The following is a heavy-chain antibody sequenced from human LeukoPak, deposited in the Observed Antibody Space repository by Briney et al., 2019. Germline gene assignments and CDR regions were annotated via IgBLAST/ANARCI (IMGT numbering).Heavy chain of an antibody. CDR3: ARRGNCSSTSCLNWFDP. CDR1: GFTLSSYA. D-gene: IGHD2-2*01. V-gene: IGHV3-30-3*01. J-gene: IGHJ5*02. CDR2: ISYDGSNN. Sequence: GGSLRLSCAASGFTLSSYAMHWVRQAPGKGLEWVAVISYDGSNNYYADSAKGRFTISRDNSKNTLYPQMNSLRAEDTAVYYCARRGNCSSTSCLNWFDPWGQGTLVTVSS.